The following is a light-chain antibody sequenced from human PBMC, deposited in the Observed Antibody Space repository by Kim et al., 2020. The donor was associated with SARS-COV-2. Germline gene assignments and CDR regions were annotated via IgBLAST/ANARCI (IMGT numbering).Light chain of an antibody. V-gene: IGKV3-20*01. J-gene: IGKJ1*01. CDR1: QSVSNNY. CDR3: QHYGSSPET. CDR2: GAS. Sequence: EIVLTQSPGTLSLSPGERATLSCRASQSVSNNYLAWYQQKAGQAPRVLIYGASGRATGIPDRFSGSGSGTDFTLTISRLEPEDFAVYYCQHYGSSPETFGQGTKLEI.